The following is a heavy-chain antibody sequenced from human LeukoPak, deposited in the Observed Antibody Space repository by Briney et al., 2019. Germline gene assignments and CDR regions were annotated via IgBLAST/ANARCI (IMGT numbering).Heavy chain of an antibody. CDR2: INPSGGST. V-gene: IGHV1-46*01. CDR3: ARDGGYSYGPPWGYFDY. CDR1: GYTFTSYY. J-gene: IGHJ4*02. D-gene: IGHD5-18*01. Sequence: ASVKVSCKASGYTFTSYYMHWVRQAPGQGLEWMGIINPSGGSTSYAQKFQGRVTMTRDTSTSTVYMELSSLRSEDTAVYYCARDGGYSYGPPWGYFDYWGQGTLVTVSS.